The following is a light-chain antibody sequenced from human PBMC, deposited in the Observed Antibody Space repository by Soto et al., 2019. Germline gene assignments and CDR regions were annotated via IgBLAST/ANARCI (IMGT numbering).Light chain of an antibody. CDR2: DAS. J-gene: IGKJ5*01. Sequence: EIVLTQSPATLSLSPGERATLSCRASRSVRSYLAWYQQKPGQAPRLLLYDASNRAAGIPARFSGSGSETDFTLTISNLEPEDFAVYYCQQRYAWPPITFGQGTRLEIK. V-gene: IGKV3-11*01. CDR3: QQRYAWPPIT. CDR1: RSVRSY.